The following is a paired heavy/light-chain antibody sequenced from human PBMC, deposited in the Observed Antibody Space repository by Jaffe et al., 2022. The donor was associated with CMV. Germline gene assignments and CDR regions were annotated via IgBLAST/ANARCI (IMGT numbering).Light chain of an antibody. CDR3: QQYDNWWT. Sequence: EIVMTQSPATLSVSPGERATVSCRASQSISSNLAWYQQKFGQSPRLLIYGAATRATGVPGRFSGSGSGTEFTLTINSMQSEDSAIYYCQQYDNWWTFGQGTKVEIK. V-gene: IGKV3-15*01. J-gene: IGKJ1*01. CDR2: GAA. CDR1: QSISSN.
Heavy chain of an antibody. CDR2: IRGGGGST. D-gene: IGHD4-17*01. V-gene: IGHV3-23*01. CDR1: GFTFSSYG. CDR3: VKERGTTVVSPGWYFDL. J-gene: IGHJ2*01. Sequence: EVQLLESGGGLRKPGESLRLSCVASGFTFSSYGMSWVRQAPGKGLEWVSTIRGGGGSTFYADYMKDRVTLSRDNVRNTLFLQMSDLRDEDTATYYCVKERGTTVVSPGWYFDLWGRGTLVTVSS.